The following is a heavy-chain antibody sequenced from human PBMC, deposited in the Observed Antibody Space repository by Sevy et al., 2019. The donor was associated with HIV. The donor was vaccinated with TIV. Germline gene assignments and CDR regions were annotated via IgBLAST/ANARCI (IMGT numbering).Heavy chain of an antibody. J-gene: IGHJ6*03. Sequence: GGSLRLSCTASGFTFGDYAMSWFRQAPGEGLEWVGFIRSKAYGGTTEYAASVKGRFTISRDDSKSIAYLQMNSLKTEDTAVYYCTRDGIGYSYGKAYYYYYMDVWGKGTTVTVSS. CDR3: TRDGIGYSYGKAYYYYYMDV. CDR2: IRSKAYGGTT. D-gene: IGHD5-18*01. V-gene: IGHV3-49*03. CDR1: GFTFGDYA.